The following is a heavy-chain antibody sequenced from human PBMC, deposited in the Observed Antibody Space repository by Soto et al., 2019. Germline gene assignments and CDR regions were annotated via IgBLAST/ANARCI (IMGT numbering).Heavy chain of an antibody. CDR1: GYTFTSYA. D-gene: IGHD2-8*01. Sequence: ASVKVSCKASGYTFTSYAMHWVRQAPGQRLEWMGWINAGNGNTKYSQKFQGRVTITRDTSASTAYMELSSLRSEDTAVYYCARGGSYCTNGGCYRLEYWGQGTLVTVSS. J-gene: IGHJ4*02. CDR3: ARGGSYCTNGGCYRLEY. CDR2: INAGNGNT. V-gene: IGHV1-3*01.